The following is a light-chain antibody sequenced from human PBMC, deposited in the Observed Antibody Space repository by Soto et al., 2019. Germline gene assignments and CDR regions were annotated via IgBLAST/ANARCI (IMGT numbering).Light chain of an antibody. CDR3: ATWDSSLNAGV. J-gene: IGLJ2*01. Sequence: QSVLTQPPSVSAAPGQRVTISCSGSSSNIGNDYVSWYQQLPGAAPKLLIYDNYKRPSGIPARFSGSKSGTSATLGISGLQTADEADYFCATWDSSLNAGVFGGGTKLTVL. CDR2: DNY. CDR1: SSNIGNDY. V-gene: IGLV1-51*01.